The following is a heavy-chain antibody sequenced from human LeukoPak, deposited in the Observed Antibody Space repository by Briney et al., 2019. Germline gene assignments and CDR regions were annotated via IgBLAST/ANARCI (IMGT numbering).Heavy chain of an antibody. V-gene: IGHV3-23*01. CDR1: GFAFSSYA. D-gene: IGHD3-10*01. CDR2: ISSNGGGT. Sequence: PGGCLRLSCAASGFAFSSYAMSWVRRAPGKGLEWVSAISSNGGGTFYADSVKGQFTISRDNSQNTLYLQMNSLRAEDTAIYYCAKHYGSGTYYNYLGYWGQGTLVTVSS. J-gene: IGHJ4*02. CDR3: AKHYGSGTYYNYLGY.